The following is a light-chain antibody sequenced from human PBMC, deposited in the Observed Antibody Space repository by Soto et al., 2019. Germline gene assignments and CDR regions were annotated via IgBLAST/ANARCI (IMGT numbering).Light chain of an antibody. Sequence: DIQMTQSPSTLSASVGDRVTITCRASQSVSTWLAWYQQKPGKAPNLLIYKASTLETGVSSRFSGSGSGTEFTLTISSLQPDDFATYFCQQYSRYYTFGQGTKLQIK. CDR1: QSVSTW. J-gene: IGKJ2*01. CDR2: KAS. V-gene: IGKV1-5*03. CDR3: QQYSRYYT.